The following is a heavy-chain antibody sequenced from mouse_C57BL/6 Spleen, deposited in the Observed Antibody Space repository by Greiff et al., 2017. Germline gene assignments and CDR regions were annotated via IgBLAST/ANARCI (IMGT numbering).Heavy chain of an antibody. J-gene: IGHJ4*01. V-gene: IGHV1-15*01. CDR2: IDPETGGT. CDR1: GYTFTDYE. D-gene: IGHD4-1*01. Sequence: QVQLKESGAELVRPGASVTLSCKASGYTFTDYEMHWVKQTPVHGLEWIGAIDPETGGTAYNQKFKGKAILTADKSSSTAYMEFRSLTSEDSAVYYCTRLNWGAMDYWGQGTSVTVSS. CDR3: TRLNWGAMDY.